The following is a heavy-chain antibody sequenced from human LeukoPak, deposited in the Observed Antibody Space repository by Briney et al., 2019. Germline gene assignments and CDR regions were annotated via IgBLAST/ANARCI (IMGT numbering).Heavy chain of an antibody. Sequence: KASETLSLTCTVSGGSISSGGYYWSWIRQPPGKGLEWIGYIYHSGSTYYNPSLKSRVTISVDRSKDQFSLKLSSVTAADTAVYYCARERGSSSWEYDYWGQGTLVTVSS. V-gene: IGHV4-30-2*01. CDR1: GGSISSGGYY. D-gene: IGHD6-13*01. CDR2: IYHSGST. J-gene: IGHJ4*02. CDR3: ARERGSSSWEYDY.